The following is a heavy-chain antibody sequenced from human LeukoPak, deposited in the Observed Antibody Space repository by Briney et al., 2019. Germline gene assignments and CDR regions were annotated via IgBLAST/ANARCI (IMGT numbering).Heavy chain of an antibody. D-gene: IGHD3-3*01. V-gene: IGHV2-5*01. Sequence: SGPTLLKPTPTLTLTCTFSGFSLSTSGVGVGWIRQPPAKALEWLPLIYWHDDKRYSPSLKSRLTITKDTTKNQEVLTMTNMDPVDTATYYCAHSREDYDFWSGYRTTGFDYWGQGTLVTVSS. CDR1: GFSLSTSGVG. CDR3: AHSREDYDFWSGYRTTGFDY. J-gene: IGHJ4*02. CDR2: IYWHDDK.